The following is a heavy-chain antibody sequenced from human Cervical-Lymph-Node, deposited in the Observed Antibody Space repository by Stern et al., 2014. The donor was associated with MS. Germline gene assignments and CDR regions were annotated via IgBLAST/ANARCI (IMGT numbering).Heavy chain of an antibody. J-gene: IGHJ5*02. CDR2: IIPILNTT. Sequence: QVQLVQSGAEVKKPGSSVKLSCKASGGTFRTSAISWVLQAPGQGLEWMGGIIPILNTTTYAQKFQARVTITADKSTSTVYMALSSLSSEDTAVYYCARDLGVGPSVSWGQGTVVTVSS. V-gene: IGHV1-69*06. D-gene: IGHD5/OR15-5a*01. CDR3: ARDLGVGPSVS. CDR1: GGTFRTSA.